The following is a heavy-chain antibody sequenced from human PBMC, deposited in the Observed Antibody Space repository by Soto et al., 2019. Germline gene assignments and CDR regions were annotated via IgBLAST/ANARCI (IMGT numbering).Heavy chain of an antibody. J-gene: IGHJ3*02. CDR3: VKDGLTLVFGLVYDGSDI. CDR2: ISWNRGNI. CDR1: GFTFGDYA. Sequence: EVRLVESGGGLVQPGRSLRLSCAASGFTFGDYAMHWVRQAPGKGPEWVSGISWNRGNIGYAAEVKGRFTISRDNAKNSLYLQMNSLSAEDTALYFLVKDGLTLVFGLVYDGSDIWGLGTMVTVSS. D-gene: IGHD3-3*01. V-gene: IGHV3-9*01.